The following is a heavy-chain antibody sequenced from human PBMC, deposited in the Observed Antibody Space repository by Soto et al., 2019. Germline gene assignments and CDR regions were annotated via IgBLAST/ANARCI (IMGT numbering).Heavy chain of an antibody. CDR1: GFTFSSYA. CDR3: AKGPVNIVVGPFDI. CDR2: ISGSGGST. J-gene: IGHJ3*02. Sequence: GVSLRLSCAASGFTFSSYAMSWVRQAPGKGLEWVSAISGSGGSTYYADSVKGRFTISRDNSKNTLYLQMNSLRAEGTAVYYCAKGPVNIVVGPFDIWGQGTMVTVSS. D-gene: IGHD2-2*01. V-gene: IGHV3-23*01.